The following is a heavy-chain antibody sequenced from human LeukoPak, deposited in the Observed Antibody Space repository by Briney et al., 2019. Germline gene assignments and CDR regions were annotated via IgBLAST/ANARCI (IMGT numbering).Heavy chain of an antibody. CDR1: GFTFSSYE. Sequence: GGSLRLSCAASGFTFSSYEMNWVRQAPGKGLEWVSYISSSGSTIYYADSVKGRFTISRDNAKNSLYLQMNSLRAEDTAVYYCARSRRDIVVGWYFDLWGRGTLVTVSS. J-gene: IGHJ2*01. V-gene: IGHV3-48*03. CDR2: ISSSGSTI. D-gene: IGHD2-21*01. CDR3: ARSRRDIVVGWYFDL.